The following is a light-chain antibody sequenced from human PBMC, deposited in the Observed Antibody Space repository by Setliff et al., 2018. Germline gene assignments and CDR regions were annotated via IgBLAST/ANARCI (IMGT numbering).Light chain of an antibody. CDR3: QSYDDTYVV. V-gene: IGLV6-57*01. J-gene: IGLJ3*02. CDR1: SGSIASSY. Sequence: NFMLTQPHSVSESPGKTVIISCTRNSGSIASSYVQWSHQRPGSSPTLLIYDNNQRPSGVPARFSESIDRTSNSASLSVSGLKTEDEGDYFCQSYDDTYVVFGGGTKVTVL. CDR2: DNN.